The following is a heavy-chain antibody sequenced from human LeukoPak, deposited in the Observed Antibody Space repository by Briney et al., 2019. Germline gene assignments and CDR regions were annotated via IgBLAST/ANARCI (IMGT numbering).Heavy chain of an antibody. J-gene: IGHJ4*02. Sequence: PGGSLRLSCAASGFTFSNAWMSWVRQASGKGLEWVGRIRSKANSYATAYAASVKGRFTISRDDSKNTAYLQMNSLRTEDTAVYYCTSKFIVATWYYFDYWGQGTLVTVSS. V-gene: IGHV3-73*01. CDR3: TSKFIVATWYYFDY. CDR1: GFTFSNAW. CDR2: IRSKANSYAT. D-gene: IGHD5-12*01.